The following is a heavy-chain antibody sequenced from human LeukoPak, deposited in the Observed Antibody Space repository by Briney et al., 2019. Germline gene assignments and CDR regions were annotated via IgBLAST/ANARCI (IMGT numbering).Heavy chain of an antibody. Sequence: GGSLRLSCAASGFTFSGSAMHWVRQASGKGLEWVGRIRSKANSYATAYAASVKGRFTTSRDDSKNTAYLQMNSLKTEDTAVYYCTRQLIYCTNGVCRYNWFDPWGQGTLVTVSS. CDR3: TRQLIYCTNGVCRYNWFDP. J-gene: IGHJ5*02. CDR1: GFTFSGSA. D-gene: IGHD2-8*01. V-gene: IGHV3-73*01. CDR2: IRSKANSYAT.